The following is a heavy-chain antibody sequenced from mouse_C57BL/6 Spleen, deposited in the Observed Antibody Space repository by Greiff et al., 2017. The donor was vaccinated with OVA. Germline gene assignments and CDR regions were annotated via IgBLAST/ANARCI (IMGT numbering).Heavy chain of an antibody. CDR1: GFSLTSYG. V-gene: IGHV2-2*01. D-gene: IGHD3-1*01. Sequence: VQVVESGPGLVQPSQSLSITCTVSGFSLTSYGVHWVRQSPGKGLEWLGVIWSGGSTDYNAAFISRLSISKDNSKSQVFFKMNSLQADDTAIYYCARPSRGYFDVWGTGTTVTVSS. CDR3: ARPSRGYFDV. J-gene: IGHJ1*03. CDR2: IWSGGST.